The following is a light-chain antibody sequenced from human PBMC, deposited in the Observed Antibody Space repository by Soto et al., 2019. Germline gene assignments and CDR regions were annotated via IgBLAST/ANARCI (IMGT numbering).Light chain of an antibody. Sequence: EIVLTQSPGTLSLSPGERATLSCRASQSVSSSYLAWYQQKPGQAPRLLIYGASSRATGIPDRFSGSGSGTDFTLTISRLEPEDFAGYYFQQYGSSPYTFGQGTKLEIK. CDR2: GAS. CDR1: QSVSSSY. V-gene: IGKV3-20*01. J-gene: IGKJ2*01. CDR3: QQYGSSPYT.